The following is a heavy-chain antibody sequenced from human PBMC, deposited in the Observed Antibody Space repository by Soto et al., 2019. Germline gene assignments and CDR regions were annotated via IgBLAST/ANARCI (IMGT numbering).Heavy chain of an antibody. CDR2: ISGSGGST. CDR3: AKDSPGYSGYDSNWYFDL. CDR1: GFTFSSYA. Sequence: EVQLLESGGGLVQPGGSLRLSCPASGFTFSSYAMSWFRQAPGKGLEGVSAISGSGGSTYYADSVKGRFTISRDNSKNTLYLQMNSLRAEDTAVYYCAKDSPGYSGYDSNWYFDLWGRGTLVTVSS. D-gene: IGHD5-12*01. J-gene: IGHJ2*01. V-gene: IGHV3-23*01.